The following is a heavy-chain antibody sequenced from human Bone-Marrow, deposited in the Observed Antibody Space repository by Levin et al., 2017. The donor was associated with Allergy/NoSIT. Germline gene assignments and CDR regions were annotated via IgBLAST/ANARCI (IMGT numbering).Heavy chain of an antibody. CDR3: VKDRGGSGSSLNYGMDV. CDR2: ISWDGDNI. D-gene: IGHD3-10*01. Sequence: SLKISCAASGFTFGDYAMHWVRQCPGKGLEWVSGISWDGDNIGYVDSVRGRFTISRDNAKNSLYLQMNGLRPEDTALYYCVKDRGGSGSSLNYGMDVWGQGNTVTVSS. V-gene: IGHV3-9*01. J-gene: IGHJ6*02. CDR1: GFTFGDYA.